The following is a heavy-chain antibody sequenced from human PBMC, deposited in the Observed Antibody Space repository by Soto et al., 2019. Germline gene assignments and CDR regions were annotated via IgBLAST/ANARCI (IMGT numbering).Heavy chain of an antibody. V-gene: IGHV4-30-4*01. CDR3: ARARGKSPDFFDY. CDR2: IYSSGRT. D-gene: IGHD5-12*01. J-gene: IGHJ4*02. CDR1: GGSIDSDDYY. Sequence: SETLSLTCTVSGGSIDSDDYYWTWIRQPPGKGLEWIGYIYSSGRTSYNPSLESRLTISIDTSKNQFSLHLNSVSAADTAVYFCARARGKSPDFFDYWSQGTLVTVSS.